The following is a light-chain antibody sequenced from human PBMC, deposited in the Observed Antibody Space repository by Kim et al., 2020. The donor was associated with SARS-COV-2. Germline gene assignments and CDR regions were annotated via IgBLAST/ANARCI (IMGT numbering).Light chain of an antibody. Sequence: VTISCTWSSSNIGAGYDVHWYQQLPGTAPKLLIYGNSNRPSGVPDRFSGSKSVTSASLAITGLQAEDEADYYCQSYDSSLSGSYVFGTGTKVTVL. CDR2: GNS. V-gene: IGLV1-40*01. CDR1: SSNIGAGYD. CDR3: QSYDSSLSGSYV. J-gene: IGLJ1*01.